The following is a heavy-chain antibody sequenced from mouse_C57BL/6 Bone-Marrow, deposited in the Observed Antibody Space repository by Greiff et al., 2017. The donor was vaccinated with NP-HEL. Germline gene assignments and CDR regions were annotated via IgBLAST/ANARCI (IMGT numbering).Heavy chain of an antibody. V-gene: IGHV1-19*01. J-gene: IGHJ4*01. CDR3: ARVEAAQADAMDY. CDR2: INPYNGGT. D-gene: IGHD3-2*02. CDR1: GYTFTDYY. Sequence: EVQGVESGPVLVKPGASVKMSCKASGYTFTDYYMNWVKQSHGKSLEWIGVINPYNGGTSYNQKFKGKATLTVDKSSSTAYMELNSLTSEDSAVYYCARVEAAQADAMDYWGQGTSVTVSS.